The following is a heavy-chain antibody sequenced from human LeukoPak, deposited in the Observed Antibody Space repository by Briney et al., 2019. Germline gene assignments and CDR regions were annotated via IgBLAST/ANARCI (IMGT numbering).Heavy chain of an antibody. J-gene: IGHJ4*02. D-gene: IGHD5-24*01. CDR2: INHIGST. Sequence: SETLSLTCAVYGGSFSGYYWSWIRQPPGKGLEWIGEINHIGSTNYNPSLKSRVTISVDTSKNQFSLKLSSVTAADTAVYYCARVRWLQPIFDYWGQGTLVTVSS. CDR3: ARVRWLQPIFDY. CDR1: GGSFSGYY. V-gene: IGHV4-34*01.